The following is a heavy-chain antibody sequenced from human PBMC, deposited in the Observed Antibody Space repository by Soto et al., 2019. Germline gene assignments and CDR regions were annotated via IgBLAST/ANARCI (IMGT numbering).Heavy chain of an antibody. CDR1: GFSLSSHA. J-gene: IGHJ4*02. Sequence: GGSLRLSCVASGFSLSSHAVSWVRQTPEKGLEWVSSISDSGATSSYADFVKGRFTVSRDNSRNTLYLQMDSLRVEDTAVYYCAKVKYYFDYWGQGTLVTVSS. V-gene: IGHV3-23*01. CDR2: ISDSGATS. CDR3: AKVKYYFDY.